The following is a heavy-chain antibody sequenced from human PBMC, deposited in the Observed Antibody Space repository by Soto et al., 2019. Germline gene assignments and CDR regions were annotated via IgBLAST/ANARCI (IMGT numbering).Heavy chain of an antibody. CDR2: IYYSGST. J-gene: IGHJ5*02. D-gene: IGHD3-16*01. Sequence: QVQLQESGPGLVKPSQTLSLTCTVSGCSISSGDYYWSWIRQPPGKGLEWIGYIYYSGSTYYTPSLKSRVTISVDTSKNPSSLKLSSVTAADTAVYYCARSAFRLGHTGLGGFWFDPWGQGTLVTVSS. CDR3: ARSAFRLGHTGLGGFWFDP. V-gene: IGHV4-30-4*01. CDR1: GCSISSGDYY.